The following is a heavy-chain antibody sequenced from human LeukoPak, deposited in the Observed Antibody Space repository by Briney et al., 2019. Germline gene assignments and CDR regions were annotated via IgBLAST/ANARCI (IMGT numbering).Heavy chain of an antibody. V-gene: IGHV3-48*03. CDR3: AGGGGYYYYMDV. CDR2: ISSSGSTI. Sequence: GGSLRLSCAASGFTFSNYEMNWVRQAPGKGLESVSYISSSGSTIYYADSVKGRFTISRDNAKNSLYLQMNSLRAEDTAVYYCAGGGGYYYYMDVWGKGTTVTVSS. J-gene: IGHJ6*03. CDR1: GFTFSNYE. D-gene: IGHD3-16*01.